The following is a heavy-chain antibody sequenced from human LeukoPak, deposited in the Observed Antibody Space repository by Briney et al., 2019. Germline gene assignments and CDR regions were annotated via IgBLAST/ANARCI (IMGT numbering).Heavy chain of an antibody. V-gene: IGHV3-21*01. CDR3: ARDYDYVWGSYRSFDY. CDR1: GFTFSSYS. CDR2: ISSSSSYI. Sequence: GGSLRLSCAASGFTFSSYSMNWVRQAPGKGLEWVSSISSSSSYIYYADSVKGRFTISRDNAKNSLYLQMNSLRAEDTAVYYCARDYDYVWGSYRSFDYWGQGTQVTVSS. J-gene: IGHJ4*02. D-gene: IGHD3-16*02.